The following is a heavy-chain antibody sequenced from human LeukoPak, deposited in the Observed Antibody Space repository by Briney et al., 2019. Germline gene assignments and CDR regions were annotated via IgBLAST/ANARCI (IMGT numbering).Heavy chain of an antibody. D-gene: IGHD2-15*01. J-gene: IGHJ4*02. V-gene: IGHV3-7*01. Sequence: GGSLRLSYVASGFTFSTYWMSWVRQAPGEGLEGWANINEDGSEEDYVDSVKGRLTISRDNAKKSLYLQMDSLRADDTAVYYCARPSFDGRGWGSDHWGQGTLVTVGS. CDR1: GFTFSTYW. CDR3: ARPSFDGRGWGSDH. CDR2: INEDGSEE.